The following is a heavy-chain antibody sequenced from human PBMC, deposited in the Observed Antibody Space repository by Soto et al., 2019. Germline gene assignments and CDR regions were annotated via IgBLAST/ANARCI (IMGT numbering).Heavy chain of an antibody. CDR2: INHSGST. V-gene: IGHV4-34*01. CDR1: GGSFSGYY. J-gene: IGHJ6*02. D-gene: IGHD3-16*01. CDR3: ASRWAYDMDV. Sequence: ETLSLTCAVYGGSFSGYYWSWIRQPPGKGLEWIGEINHSGSTNYNPSLKSRVTISVDTSKNRFSLKLSSVTAADTAVYYCASRWAYDMDVWGQGTTVTVSS.